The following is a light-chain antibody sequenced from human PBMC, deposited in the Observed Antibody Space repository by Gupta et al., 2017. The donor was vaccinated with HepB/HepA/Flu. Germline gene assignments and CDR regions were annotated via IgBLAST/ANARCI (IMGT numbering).Light chain of an antibody. V-gene: IGLV1-44*01. CDR2: TNN. CDR1: SSNIGSNT. Sequence: QSVLTQPPSASGTPGQRVTISCSGSSSNIGSNTGNWSQQFPEPAPNLLFYTNNQRPSGVPDRFSASKSGTSAALDITGLQAADEADYYWDAWDDSLNGGVFGGGTKLTVL. CDR3: DAWDDSLNGGV. J-gene: IGLJ2*01.